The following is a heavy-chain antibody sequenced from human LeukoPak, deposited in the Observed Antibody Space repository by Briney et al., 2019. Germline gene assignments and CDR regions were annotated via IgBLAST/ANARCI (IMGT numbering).Heavy chain of an antibody. CDR1: GFTFNKYN. Sequence: PGGSLRLSCTASGFTFNKYNMQWVRQAPGKGLELVASISSTSASIYYADSVKGRFTISRDNAEKSLFLQMSSLRAEDTALYYCGRVPSTYRTIDYWGQGTRVTVSS. V-gene: IGHV3-21*01. CDR2: ISSTSASI. CDR3: GRVPSTYRTIDY. D-gene: IGHD2-2*01. J-gene: IGHJ4*02.